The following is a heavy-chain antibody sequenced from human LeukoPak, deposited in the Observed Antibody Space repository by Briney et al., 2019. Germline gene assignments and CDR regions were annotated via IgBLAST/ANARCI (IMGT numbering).Heavy chain of an antibody. CDR3: ARQDAFGSPDYGMDV. CDR1: GYSFTSYW. CDR2: IYPGDSDT. Sequence: PGESLKISCKGSGYSFTSYWIGWVRQMPGKGLEWMGIIYPGDSDTRYSPSFQGQVTISADKSISTAYLQWSSLKASDTAMYYCARQDAFGSPDYGMDVWGQGTTVTVSS. J-gene: IGHJ6*02. V-gene: IGHV5-51*01. D-gene: IGHD3-10*01.